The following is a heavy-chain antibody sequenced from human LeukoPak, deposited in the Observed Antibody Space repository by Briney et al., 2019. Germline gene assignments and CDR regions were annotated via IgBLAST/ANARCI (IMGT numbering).Heavy chain of an antibody. CDR2: ISAYNGNT. J-gene: IGHJ4*02. CDR1: GYTFTSYG. V-gene: IGHV1-18*01. Sequence: ASVKVSCKASGYTFTSYGISWVRQAPGQGLEWMGWISAYNGNTNYAQKLQGRVTMTTDTSTSTAYMELRSLRSDDTAVYYCASSRIYGSGSYYLIPSHFDYWGQGTLVTVSS. CDR3: ASSRIYGSGSYYLIPSHFDY. D-gene: IGHD3-10*01.